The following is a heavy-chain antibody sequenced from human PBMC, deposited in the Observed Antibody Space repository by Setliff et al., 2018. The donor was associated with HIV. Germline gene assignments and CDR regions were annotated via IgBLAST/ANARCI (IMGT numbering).Heavy chain of an antibody. CDR2: IYSTGST. J-gene: IGHJ3*02. CDR3: ARRSDFWSEGDAFDI. CDR1: GGSISSHY. V-gene: IGHV4-59*11. Sequence: PSETLSLTCTVSGGSISSHYWSWIRQPPGKGLEWIGYIYSTGSTNYNPSLKSRVTISVDTSKNQFSLKLSSVTAADTAVYYCARRSDFWSEGDAFDIWGQGTMVTVSS. D-gene: IGHD3-3*01.